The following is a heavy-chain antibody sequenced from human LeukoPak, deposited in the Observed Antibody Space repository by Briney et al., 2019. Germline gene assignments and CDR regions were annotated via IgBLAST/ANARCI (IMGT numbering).Heavy chain of an antibody. J-gene: IGHJ4*02. V-gene: IGHV4-39*07. CDR3: ARFRFFFADH. D-gene: IGHD3-3*01. Sequence: TSSETLSLTCTVSGGSISSSSYYWSWIRQPPGKGPEWIGEINDGGSTKYNPSLKSRVTISLDMSKNQFSLNLSSVTAADTAVYYCARFRFFFADHWGQGTLVTVSS. CDR1: GGSISSSSYY. CDR2: INDGGST.